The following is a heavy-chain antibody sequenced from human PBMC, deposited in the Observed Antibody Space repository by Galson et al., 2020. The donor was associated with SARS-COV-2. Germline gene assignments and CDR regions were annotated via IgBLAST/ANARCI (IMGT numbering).Heavy chain of an antibody. D-gene: IGHD6-13*01. V-gene: IGHV4-39*07. J-gene: IGHJ5*02. CDR2: IYYSGST. Sequence: TLSLTCTVSGGSISSSSYYWGWIRQPPGKGLEWIGSIYYSGSTYYNPSLKSRVTISVDTSKNQFSLKLSSVTAADTAVYYCAREGPIAAAGNNWFDPWGQGTLVTVSS. CDR1: GGSISSSSYY. CDR3: AREGPIAAAGNNWFDP.